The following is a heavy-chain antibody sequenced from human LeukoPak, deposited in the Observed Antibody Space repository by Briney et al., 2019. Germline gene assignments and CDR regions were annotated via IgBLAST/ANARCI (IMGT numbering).Heavy chain of an antibody. Sequence: SETLSLTCAVYGGSFSGYYWSWIRQPPGKGLEWIGEINHSGSTNYNPSLKSRVTISVDTSKNQFSLKLSSVTAADTAVYYCARGRGLRYFDWLDYWGQETLVTVSS. D-gene: IGHD3-9*01. CDR3: ARGRGLRYFDWLDY. CDR1: GGSFSGYY. CDR2: INHSGST. J-gene: IGHJ4*02. V-gene: IGHV4-34*01.